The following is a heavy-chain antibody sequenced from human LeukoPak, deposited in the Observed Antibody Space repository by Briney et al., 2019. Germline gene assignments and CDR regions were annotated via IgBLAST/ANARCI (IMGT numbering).Heavy chain of an antibody. V-gene: IGHV3-30*02. CDR3: VKSPLSDCNNGGCSDR. J-gene: IGHJ4*03. CDR1: GFTFNRSG. CDR2: IRYDESDK. D-gene: IGHD2-8*01. Sequence: GGSLRLSCEASGFTFNRSGMHWFRQAPGQGLEWVAFIRYDESDKYYADSVRGRFTISRDNSRNTLYLQMNSLRAEDTAVYRCVKSPLSDCNNGGCSDRWGQGTLVSVSS.